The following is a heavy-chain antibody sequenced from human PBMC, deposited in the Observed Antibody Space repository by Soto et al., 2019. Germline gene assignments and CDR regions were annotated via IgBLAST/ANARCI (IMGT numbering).Heavy chain of an antibody. V-gene: IGHV1-8*01. J-gene: IGHJ6*03. CDR3: ARGPSYGDYGYYYYYMDV. D-gene: IGHD4-17*01. Sequence: ASVKVSCQASGYTFTSYDINWVRQATGQGLEWVGWMNPNSGNTGYAQKFQGRVTMTRNTSISTAYMELSSLRSEDTAVYYCARGPSYGDYGYYYYYMDVWGKGTTVTVSS. CDR2: MNPNSGNT. CDR1: GYTFTSYD.